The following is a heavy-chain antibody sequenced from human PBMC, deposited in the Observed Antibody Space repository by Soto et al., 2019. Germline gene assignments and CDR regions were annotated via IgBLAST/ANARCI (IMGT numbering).Heavy chain of an antibody. CDR2: INTYNGNT. V-gene: IGHV1-18*01. D-gene: IGHD3-10*01. Sequence: ASVKVSCKASGYTFTNYGISWVRQAPGQGLEWMGWINTYNGNTNHAQKLQGRVTMTTDTSTSTAYMELRSLRSDDTAVYYCARGVGSGTYYMLHRSPRFDYWGQG. CDR1: GYTFTNYG. CDR3: ARGVGSGTYYMLHRSPRFDY. J-gene: IGHJ4*02.